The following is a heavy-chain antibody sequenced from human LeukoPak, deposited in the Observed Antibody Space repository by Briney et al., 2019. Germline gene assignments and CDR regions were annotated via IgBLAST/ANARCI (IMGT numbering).Heavy chain of an antibody. D-gene: IGHD1-14*01. Sequence: ASVKVSCKASGYTFTSYAMNWVRQAPGQGLEWMGWINTNTGNPTYAQGFTGRFVFSLDTSVSTAFLQISSLKAEDTAVYYCARDAPGKYFVWFDPWGQGTLVTVSS. CDR3: ARDAPGKYFVWFDP. J-gene: IGHJ5*02. CDR1: GYTFTSYA. V-gene: IGHV7-4-1*02. CDR2: INTNTGNP.